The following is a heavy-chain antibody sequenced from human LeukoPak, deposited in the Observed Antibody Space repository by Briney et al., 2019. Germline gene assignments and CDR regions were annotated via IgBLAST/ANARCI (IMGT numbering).Heavy chain of an antibody. CDR2: IIPISGTT. D-gene: IGHD1-26*01. V-gene: IGHV1-69*15. J-gene: IGHJ5*02. CDR3: ARKLRLGGNWFDP. Sequence: SVKVSCKTSGRTFTSYAITWVRQAPGQGLEWMGKIIPISGTTNYAQKFQGRVTFTADESTSTAYMELSSLRSEDTALYYCARKLRLGGNWFDPWGQGTLVTVSS. CDR1: GRTFTSYA.